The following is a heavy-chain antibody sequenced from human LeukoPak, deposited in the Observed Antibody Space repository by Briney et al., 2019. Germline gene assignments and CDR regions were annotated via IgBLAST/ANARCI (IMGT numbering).Heavy chain of an antibody. V-gene: IGHV3-30*03. D-gene: IGHD6-13*01. CDR1: GFTFSSYG. J-gene: IGHJ4*02. Sequence: GGSLRLSCAASGFTFSSYGMHWVRQAPGKGLEWVAIISYDGSTIYHADSVKGRFTISRENSRNTLYLQMNSLKGEDTAVYYCARHRGIVAAGIFDCWGQGTLVTVSS. CDR2: ISYDGSTI. CDR3: ARHRGIVAAGIFDC.